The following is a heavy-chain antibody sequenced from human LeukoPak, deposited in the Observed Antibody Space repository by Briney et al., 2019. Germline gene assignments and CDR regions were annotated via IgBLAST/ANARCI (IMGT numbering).Heavy chain of an antibody. CDR3: ATDIRGKWELLPFDY. D-gene: IGHD1-26*01. J-gene: IGHJ4*02. CDR2: ISAYNGNT. Sequence: ASVKVSCKASGYTFTSYGISWVRQAPGQGLEWMGWISAYNGNTNYAQKLQGRVTMTTDTSTSTAYMELRSLRSEDTAVYYCATDIRGKWELLPFDYWGQGTLVTVSS. V-gene: IGHV1-18*01. CDR1: GYTFTSYG.